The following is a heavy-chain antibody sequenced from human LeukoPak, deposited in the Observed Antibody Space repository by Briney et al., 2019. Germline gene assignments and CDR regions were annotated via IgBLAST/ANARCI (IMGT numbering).Heavy chain of an antibody. J-gene: IGHJ5*02. CDR2: INHSGST. D-gene: IGHD3-10*01. CDR3: ARGQPLWFGELRHWFDP. V-gene: IGHV4-34*01. CDR1: GGSFSGYY. Sequence: SSETLSLTCAVYGGSFSGYYWSWIRQPPGKGLEWIWEINHSGSTNYNPSLKSRVTISVDTSKNQFSLKLSSVTAADTAVYYCARGQPLWFGELRHWFDPWGQGTLVTVSS.